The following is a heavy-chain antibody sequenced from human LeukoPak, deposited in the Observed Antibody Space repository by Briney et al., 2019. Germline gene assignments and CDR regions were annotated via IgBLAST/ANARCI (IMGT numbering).Heavy chain of an antibody. CDR3: AKAAVDSPGEPAQFDY. V-gene: IGHV3-23*01. Sequence: PGGSLRLSCAASGFTFSSYAMSWVRQAPGKGLEWVSAISGSGGSTYYADSVKGRFTISRDNSKNTLYLQMNSLRAEDTAVYYCAKAAVDSPGEPAQFDYWGQGTLVTVSS. CDR2: ISGSGGST. CDR1: GFTFSSYA. D-gene: IGHD1-14*01. J-gene: IGHJ4*02.